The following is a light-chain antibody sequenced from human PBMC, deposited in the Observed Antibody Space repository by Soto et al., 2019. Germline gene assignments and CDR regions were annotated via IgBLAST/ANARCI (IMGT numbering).Light chain of an antibody. V-gene: IGKV1-33*01. CDR2: DAS. Sequence: DIQMTQSPSSLSASVGYRVTITCQASQNIANYLNCSQQKPGKATKLLIYDASNLQRGVPSRFKGSGSGTDFTFTITSMQPDDIATYYCQQDDDLPYTFGPGTTVDFK. J-gene: IGKJ3*01. CDR1: QNIANY. CDR3: QQDDDLPYT.